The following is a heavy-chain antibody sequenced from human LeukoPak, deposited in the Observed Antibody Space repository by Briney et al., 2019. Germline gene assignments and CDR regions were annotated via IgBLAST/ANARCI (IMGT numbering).Heavy chain of an antibody. CDR2: ISYDGSNK. CDR3: ARDPTAYYDSSGYLDY. J-gene: IGHJ4*02. CDR1: GFTFSSYT. Sequence: GGSLRLSCTASGFTFSSYTMHWVRQAPGKGLEWVAVISYDGSNKYYADSVKGRFTISRDNSKNTLYLQMNSLRAEDTAVYYCARDPTAYYDSSGYLDYWGQGTLVTVSS. D-gene: IGHD3-22*01. V-gene: IGHV3-30*04.